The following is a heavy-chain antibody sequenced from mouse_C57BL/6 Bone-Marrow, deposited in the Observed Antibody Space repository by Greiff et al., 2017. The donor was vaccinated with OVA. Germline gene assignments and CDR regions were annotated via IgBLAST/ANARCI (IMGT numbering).Heavy chain of an antibody. CDR2: ISYDGSN. J-gene: IGHJ3*01. D-gene: IGHD2-4*01. V-gene: IGHV3-6*01. CDR3: ARSYDYDSFAY. CDR1: GYSITSGYY. Sequence: DVQLQESGPGLVKPSQSLSLTCSVTGYSITSGYYWNWIRQFPGNKLEWMGYISYDGSNNYNPSLKNRISITRDTSKNQFFLKLNSVTTEDTATYYCARSYDYDSFAYWGQGTLVTVSA.